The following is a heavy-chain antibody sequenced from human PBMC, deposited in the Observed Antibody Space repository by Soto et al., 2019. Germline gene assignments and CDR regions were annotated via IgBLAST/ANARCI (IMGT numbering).Heavy chain of an antibody. CDR2: LIPISGTT. V-gene: IGHV1-69*01. CDR1: GGPLRNYS. D-gene: IGHD3-10*01. CDR3: AKDLAAYYYGSGSLFDY. J-gene: IGHJ4*02. Sequence: EVSLKGSGGPLRNYSLARVGQGPGQGLEWMGGLIPISGTTNYAQKFQGRVTITADESTSTAYMELRSLRSEDTAVYYCAKDLAAYYYGSGSLFDYWGQGTLVTVSS.